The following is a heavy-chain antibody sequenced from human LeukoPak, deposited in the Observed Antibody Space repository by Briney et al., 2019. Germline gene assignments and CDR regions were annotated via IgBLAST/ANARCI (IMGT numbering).Heavy chain of an antibody. CDR2: ISGTGGST. CDR3: ARDLTGSGYDI. CDR1: GFTFSTYG. Sequence: GGTLRLSCAASGFTFSTYGMSWVRQAPGKGLEWVSGISGTGGSTYYADSVKGRFIISRDNSKNTLYLQMNSLRAEDTAVYYCARDLTGSGYDIWGQGTMVTVSS. V-gene: IGHV3-23*01. D-gene: IGHD1-20*01. J-gene: IGHJ3*02.